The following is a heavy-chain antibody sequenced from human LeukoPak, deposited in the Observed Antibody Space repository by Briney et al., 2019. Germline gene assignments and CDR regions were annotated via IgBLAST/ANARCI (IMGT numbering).Heavy chain of an antibody. CDR2: VDPEDGET. J-gene: IGHJ6*03. CDR3: ATEMGDTAMTNYYYYYMDV. Sequence: ATVKLSCKVSGYTFTDYYMHWVQQAPGKGLEWMGLVDPEDGETIYAEKFQGRVTITADTSTDTAYMELSSLRSEDTAVYYCATEMGDTAMTNYYYYYMDVWGKGTTVTVSS. CDR1: GYTFTDYY. D-gene: IGHD5-18*01. V-gene: IGHV1-69-2*01.